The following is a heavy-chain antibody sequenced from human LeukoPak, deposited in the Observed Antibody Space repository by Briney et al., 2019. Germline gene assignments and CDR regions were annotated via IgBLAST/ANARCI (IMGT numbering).Heavy chain of an antibody. Sequence: PSETLSLTCTVSGGSISSYHWNWIRQPPGKGLEWIGYIYYSGSSNYNPSLKSRVTISIDTSKNQFSLKLSSVTAADTAVYYCARGEGYSSSWYPYFDYWGQGILVPVSS. CDR1: GGSISSYH. V-gene: IGHV4-59*01. CDR2: IYYSGSS. D-gene: IGHD6-13*01. CDR3: ARGEGYSSSWYPYFDY. J-gene: IGHJ4*02.